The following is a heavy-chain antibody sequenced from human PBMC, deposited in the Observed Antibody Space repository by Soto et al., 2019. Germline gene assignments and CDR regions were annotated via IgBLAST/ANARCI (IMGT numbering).Heavy chain of an antibody. V-gene: IGHV4-61*01. CDR1: GDSVNSENSY. J-gene: IGHJ4*02. CDR3: ARDGGQGRGFSGHY. Sequence: SETLSLTCTVSGDSVNSENSYWNWIRQAPGKGPEWIGYIYYNGGTNYNPSLKSRATILLDTSTNQFSLTLTSVTAADTAVYYCARDGGQGRGFSGHYWGRGILVTVSS. CDR2: IYYNGGT. D-gene: IGHD3-10*01.